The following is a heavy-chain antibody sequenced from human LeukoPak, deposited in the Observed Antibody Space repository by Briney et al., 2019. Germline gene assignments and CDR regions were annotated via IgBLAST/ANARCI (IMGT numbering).Heavy chain of an antibody. CDR1: GYTFTSYD. CDR2: MNPNSGNT. CDR3: ARGPFDSSGSYYVNY. D-gene: IGHD3-22*01. J-gene: IGHJ4*02. Sequence: ASVKVSCKASGYTFTSYDINWVRQATGQGLEWMGWMNPNSGNTGYAQKFQGRVTTTRNTSISTAYMELSSLRSEDTAVYYCARGPFDSSGSYYVNYWGQGTLTTVSS. V-gene: IGHV1-8*01.